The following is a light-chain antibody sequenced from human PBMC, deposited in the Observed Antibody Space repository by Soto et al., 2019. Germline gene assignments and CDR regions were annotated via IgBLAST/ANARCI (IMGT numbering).Light chain of an antibody. CDR3: ATCDRSRSVGV. CDR1: SSNIGNNY. Sequence: QSVVTQPPSVSAAPGQKVTISCSGSSSNIGNNYVFWYQQLPGTAPKLLIYDNDKRPSGIPDRFSGSKSGTSATLGITGLQTGDEADYYCATCDRSRSVGVFGGVTKLTGL. V-gene: IGLV1-51*01. J-gene: IGLJ2*01. CDR2: DND.